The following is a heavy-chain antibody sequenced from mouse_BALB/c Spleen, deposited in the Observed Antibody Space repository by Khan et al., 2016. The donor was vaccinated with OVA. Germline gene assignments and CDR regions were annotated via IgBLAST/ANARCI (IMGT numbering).Heavy chain of an antibody. Sequence: QVRLQQSGAELVKPGTSVKISCKASGYTFTSYYMYWVKQRPGQGLEWIGGINPNNGDSNFNEKFKRKATLTVEKSSSTAYMQLGILTSEDSVVDYCARSGYGNPFAYWGQGTLVTVSA. D-gene: IGHD2-1*01. CDR2: INPNNGDS. V-gene: IGHV1S81*02. CDR3: ARSGYGNPFAY. CDR1: GYTFTSYY. J-gene: IGHJ3*01.